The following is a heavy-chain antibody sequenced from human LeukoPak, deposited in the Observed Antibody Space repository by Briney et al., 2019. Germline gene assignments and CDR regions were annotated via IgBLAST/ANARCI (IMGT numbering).Heavy chain of an antibody. V-gene: IGHV3-74*01. CDR2: INSGGSST. Sequence: GGSLRLSCAASGFTFSSYWMHWVRQAPGKGLVWVSRINSGGSSTSYADSVKGRFTISRDNAKNTLYLQMNSLRAEDTAVYYCARVSSYYDYVWGSYRYTHYFDYWGQGTLVTVSS. J-gene: IGHJ4*02. D-gene: IGHD3-16*02. CDR1: GFTFSSYW. CDR3: ARVSSYYDYVWGSYRYTHYFDY.